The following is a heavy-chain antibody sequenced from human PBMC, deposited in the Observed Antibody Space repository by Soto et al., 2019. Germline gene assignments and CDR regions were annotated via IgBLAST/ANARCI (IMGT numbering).Heavy chain of an antibody. V-gene: IGHV4-34*01. D-gene: IGHD3-3*01. CDR1: GGSFSDYY. CDR3: ARGVTIFGVVRIHNDY. J-gene: IGHJ4*02. Sequence: SETLSLTCAVYGGSFSDYYWSWIRQPPGKGLEWIGEINHSGSTNYNPSLKSRVTISVDTSKNQFSLKLSSVTAADTAVYYCARGVTIFGVVRIHNDYWGQGTLVTVSS. CDR2: INHSGST.